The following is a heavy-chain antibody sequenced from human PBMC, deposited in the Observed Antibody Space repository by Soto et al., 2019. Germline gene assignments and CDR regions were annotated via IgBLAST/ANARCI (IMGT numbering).Heavy chain of an antibody. Sequence: SETLSLTCTVSGGSISRSSYYWGWIRQPPGKGLEWIGNVYYSGSTYYNPSLKSRVTISVDTSKNQFSLKLSSVTAADTAVYYCARDLGLFGSGSYKYYGMDVWGQGTTVTVSS. CDR1: GGSISRSSYY. J-gene: IGHJ6*02. V-gene: IGHV4-39*07. CDR3: ARDLGLFGSGSYKYYGMDV. D-gene: IGHD3-10*01. CDR2: VYYSGST.